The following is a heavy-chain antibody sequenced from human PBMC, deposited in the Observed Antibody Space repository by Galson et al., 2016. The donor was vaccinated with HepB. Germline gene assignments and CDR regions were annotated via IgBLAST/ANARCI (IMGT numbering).Heavy chain of an antibody. CDR1: GDTFSTYA. D-gene: IGHD3-10*01. J-gene: IGHJ4*02. CDR2: IIPIFGTT. V-gene: IGHV1-69*13. Sequence: SVKVCCKASGDTFSTYAISWVRQTPGQGPEWMGGIIPIFGTTNYAQRFQGRVMITADESTSTAYMELSSLRSEDTAVYYCARDTMVRGAKMDYWGQGTLVTVSS. CDR3: ARDTMVRGAKMDY.